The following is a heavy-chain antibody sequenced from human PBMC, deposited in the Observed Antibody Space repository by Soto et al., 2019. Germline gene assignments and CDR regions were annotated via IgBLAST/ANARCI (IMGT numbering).Heavy chain of an antibody. J-gene: IGHJ5*02. D-gene: IGHD2-21*01. CDR2: LNAGNGNT. CDR1: GYTFTSYA. CDR3: ARDLVVSGCGGDCYSRWFDP. V-gene: IGHV1-3*01. Sequence: QVQLVQSGAEVKKPGASVKVSCKASGYTFTSYAMHWVRQAPGQRLEWMGWLNAGNGNTKYSPNLQGRVTITRDTSASRANMQLNSLRSEDTVVYYCARDLVVSGCGGDCYSRWFDPWGQGTLVTVSS.